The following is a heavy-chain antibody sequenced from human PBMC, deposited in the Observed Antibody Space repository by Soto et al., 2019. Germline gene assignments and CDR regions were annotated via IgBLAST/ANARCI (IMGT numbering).Heavy chain of an antibody. CDR1: GYIFTAYW. D-gene: IGHD5-12*01. Sequence: GEFLKISCQGSGYIFTAYWIGWVRQMPGKGLEWMGIIYPTDSDTRYSPSFQGQVTISADKSISTAYLQWSSLRASDTAVYYCARSGYSSHGMDVWGQGTTVTVSS. CDR3: ARSGYSSHGMDV. CDR2: IYPTDSDT. V-gene: IGHV5-51*01. J-gene: IGHJ6*02.